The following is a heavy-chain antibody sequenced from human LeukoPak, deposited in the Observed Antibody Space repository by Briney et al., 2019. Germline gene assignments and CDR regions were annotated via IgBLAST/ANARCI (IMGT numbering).Heavy chain of an antibody. CDR3: ARPPDCSSTSCRIYFHH. V-gene: IGHV4-39*01. CDR2: IHYSGNT. J-gene: IGHJ1*01. Sequence: SDTLSLTCTVSGGSISSSRYYWGWIRQPPGQGLEWIGSIHYSGNTYYNPSLKSRVTISMDASKNQFSLKLSSVTAADTAVYYCARPPDCSSTSCRIYFHHWGQGTLVTVSS. CDR1: GGSISSSRYY. D-gene: IGHD2-2*01.